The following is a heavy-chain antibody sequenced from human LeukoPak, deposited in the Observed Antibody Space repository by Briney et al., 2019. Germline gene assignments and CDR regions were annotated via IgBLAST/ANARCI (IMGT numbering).Heavy chain of an antibody. CDR1: GGTFSSYA. V-gene: IGHV1-69*13. Sequence: ASVKVSCKASGGTFSSYAISWVRQAPGQGLEWMGGIIPIFGTANYARKFQGRVTITADESTSTAYMELSSLRSEDTAVYYCARGAPFTIFGVVTAYNNWFDPWGQGTLVTVSS. CDR3: ARGAPFTIFGVVTAYNNWFDP. CDR2: IIPIFGTA. D-gene: IGHD3-3*01. J-gene: IGHJ5*02.